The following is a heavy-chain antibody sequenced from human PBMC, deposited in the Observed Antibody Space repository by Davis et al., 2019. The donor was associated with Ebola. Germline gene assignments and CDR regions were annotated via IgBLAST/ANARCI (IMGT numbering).Heavy chain of an antibody. CDR3: ARRKMTTVNFFDY. CDR2: ISGSGGST. Sequence: GESLKISCAASGFSFSNYAMNWDRQAPGKGLEWVSVISGSGGSTYYADSVKGRFTISRDKSKNVLYLQLNSLSAEDTAVYYCARRKMTTVNFFDYWGQGTLVTVSS. J-gene: IGHJ4*02. CDR1: GFSFSNYA. D-gene: IGHD4-17*01. V-gene: IGHV3-23*01.